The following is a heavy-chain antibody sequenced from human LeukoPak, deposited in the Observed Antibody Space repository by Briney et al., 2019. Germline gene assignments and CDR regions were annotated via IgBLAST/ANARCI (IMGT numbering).Heavy chain of an antibody. CDR3: ARTYYHDGSGFYPDY. CDR1: GFTFSSYD. CDR2: IAYDGSNK. D-gene: IGHD3-22*01. V-gene: IGHV3-30*03. Sequence: GGPRRLSCAASGFTFSSYDMHWVRQAPAKGRKWGPIIAYDGSNKYYADYVRGRFTISRDNSKHTLYLHMNSLRGEDTAVYYCARTYYHDGSGFYPDYWGQGTLVTVSS. J-gene: IGHJ4*02.